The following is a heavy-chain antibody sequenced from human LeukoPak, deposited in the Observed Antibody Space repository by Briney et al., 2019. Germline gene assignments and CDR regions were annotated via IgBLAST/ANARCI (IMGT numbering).Heavy chain of an antibody. CDR1: GGSISSGSYY. V-gene: IGHV4-61*02. J-gene: IGHJ4*02. Sequence: SETLSLTCTVSGGSISSGSYYWSWIRQPAGKGLEWIGRIYTSGSTNYNPSLKSRVTISVDTSKNQFSLKLSSVTAADTAVYYCARLIQLWATHPYYFDYWGQGTLVTVSS. D-gene: IGHD5-18*01. CDR2: IYTSGST. CDR3: ARLIQLWATHPYYFDY.